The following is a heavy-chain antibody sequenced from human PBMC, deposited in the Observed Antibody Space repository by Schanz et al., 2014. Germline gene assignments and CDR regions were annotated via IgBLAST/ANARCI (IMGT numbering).Heavy chain of an antibody. J-gene: IGHJ2*01. CDR1: GYTTFTDYY. CDR2: INPNSGDT. V-gene: IGHV1-2*04. CDR3: ARLSVASRPHVNYWYFDL. D-gene: IGHD6-19*01. Sequence: QVQLVQSGAEVKKPGASVKVSCKASGYTTFTDYYIHWVRQAPGQGLEWMGWINPNSGDTNYAQKFQGWVTMTRDTSISTAYMEVSRLKSDDTSVYYSARLSVASRPHVNYWYFDLWGRGTLVTVSS.